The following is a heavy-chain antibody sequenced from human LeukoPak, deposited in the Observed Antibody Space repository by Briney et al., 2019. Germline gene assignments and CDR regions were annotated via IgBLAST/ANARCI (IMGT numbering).Heavy chain of an antibody. CDR2: IKEDGSEE. CDR3: ARDWLAGNPYHAFDL. Sequence: GGSLSLTCAAYGFTFSSYWLSWVRQPPGKGLECVGKIKEDGSEEYYVDSVKGRFSSSRDNAKNSLYLQMNSLRAEDTAVYYCARDWLAGNPYHAFDLWGKGTMVTVSS. V-gene: IGHV3-7*01. CDR1: GFTFSSYW. D-gene: IGHD3-10*01. J-gene: IGHJ3*01.